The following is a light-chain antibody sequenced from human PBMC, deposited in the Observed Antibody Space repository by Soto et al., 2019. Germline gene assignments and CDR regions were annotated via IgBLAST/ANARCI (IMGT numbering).Light chain of an antibody. CDR3: SSYTTSSTLI. J-gene: IGLJ2*01. Sequence: QSVLTQPASVSGSPGQSITISCTGTSSDVGRYNYVSWYQQHPGKAPKLMIYEVSNRPSGVSNRFSGSKSGNTASLTISGLQAEDEADYYCSSYTTSSTLIFGGGTKRTV. CDR1: SSDVGRYNY. V-gene: IGLV2-14*01. CDR2: EVS.